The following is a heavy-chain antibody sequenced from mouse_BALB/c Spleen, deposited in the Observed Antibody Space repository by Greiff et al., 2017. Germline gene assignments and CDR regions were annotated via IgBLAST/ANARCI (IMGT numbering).Heavy chain of an antibody. CDR3: AREGGYYNYWYFDV. V-gene: IGHV5-9-4*01. Sequence: EVHLVESGGGLVKPGGSLKLSCAASGFTFSSYAMSWVRQSPEKRLEWVAEISSGGSYTYYPDTVTGRFTISRDNAKNTLYLEMSSLRSEDTAMYYCAREGGYYNYWYFDVWGAGTTVTVSS. CDR2: ISSGGSYT. J-gene: IGHJ1*01. D-gene: IGHD2-3*01. CDR1: GFTFSSYA.